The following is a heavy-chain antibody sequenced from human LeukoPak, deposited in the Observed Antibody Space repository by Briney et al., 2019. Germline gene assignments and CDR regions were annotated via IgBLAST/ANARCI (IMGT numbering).Heavy chain of an antibody. CDR2: ISGSGGST. D-gene: IGHD5-18*01. CDR1: GFTFSSYS. Sequence: GGSLRLSCAASGFTFSSYSMNWVRQAPGKGLEWVSAISGSGGSTYYADSVKGRFTISRDNSKNTLYLQMNSLRAEDTAVYYCANIRYNSGLDYWGQGTLVTVSS. CDR3: ANIRYNSGLDY. J-gene: IGHJ4*02. V-gene: IGHV3-23*01.